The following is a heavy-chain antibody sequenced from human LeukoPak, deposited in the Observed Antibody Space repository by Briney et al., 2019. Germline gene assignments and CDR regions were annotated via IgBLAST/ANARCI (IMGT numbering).Heavy chain of an antibody. CDR2: INPNSGGT. CDR1: GHTFTDYY. Sequence: GASVKVSCKASGHTFTDYYVHWVRQAPGQGFEWMGWINPNSGGTNYAQKFQGRVTMTRDTSISTAYMELTSLRSDDTAVYYCTRGLSIATRPAYYFDYWGQGTLVTVSS. J-gene: IGHJ4*02. CDR3: TRGLSIATRPAYYFDY. V-gene: IGHV1-2*02. D-gene: IGHD6-6*01.